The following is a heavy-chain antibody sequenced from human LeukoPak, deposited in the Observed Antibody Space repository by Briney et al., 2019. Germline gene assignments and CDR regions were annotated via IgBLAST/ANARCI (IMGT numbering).Heavy chain of an antibody. CDR1: GYTFTGYY. J-gene: IGHJ3*02. Sequence: GASVKVSCKASGYTFTGYYMHWVRQAPGQGLEWMGWINAYNGNTNYAQKFQGRVTVTRDTSISTAYMDLSRLRSDDTAVYYCARAGVWDYSDSSGYHNAAFDIWGQGTMVTASS. CDR3: ARAGVWDYSDSSGYHNAAFDI. CDR2: INAYNGNT. V-gene: IGHV1-2*02. D-gene: IGHD3-22*01.